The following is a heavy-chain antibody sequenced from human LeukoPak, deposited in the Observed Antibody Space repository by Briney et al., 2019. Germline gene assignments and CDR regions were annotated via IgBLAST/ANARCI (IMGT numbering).Heavy chain of an antibody. CDR3: ARENSGSYYD. J-gene: IGHJ4*02. D-gene: IGHD1-26*01. Sequence: GGSLRLSCAASGFTFSSYAMSWVRQAPGKGLEWVANIKQDGSERYYVDSVKGRFTISRDNAKNSLYLQMNSLRAEDTAVYNCARENSGSYYDWGQGTLVTVSS. V-gene: IGHV3-7*01. CDR1: GFTFSSYA. CDR2: IKQDGSER.